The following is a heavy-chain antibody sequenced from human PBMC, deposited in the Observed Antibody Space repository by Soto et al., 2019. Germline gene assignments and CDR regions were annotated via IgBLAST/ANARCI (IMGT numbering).Heavy chain of an antibody. CDR2: SYFSGST. D-gene: IGHD3-16*02. V-gene: IGHV4-61*01. J-gene: IGHJ4*02. CDR3: ARYLVTPDSSFQF. CDR1: GASVSSGSQY. Sequence: SETLSLPCNVSGASVSSGSQYWSWFRQATGKGLEWIGHSYFSGSTKYNPSLKSRVTISVDMSKNQVSLRRISVTAAATAVYYCARYLVTPDSSFQFWGQGTLVTVSS.